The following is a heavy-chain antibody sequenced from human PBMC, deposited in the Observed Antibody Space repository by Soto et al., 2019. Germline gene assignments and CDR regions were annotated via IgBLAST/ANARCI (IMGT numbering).Heavy chain of an antibody. CDR3: AKDRLLHFAY. V-gene: IGHV3-23*01. CDR1: GFTFSSYA. D-gene: IGHD1-26*01. Sequence: EVQLLESGGGLVQPGGSLRLSCAASGFTFSSYAMSWVRQAPGKGLEWVSAISGSGGSTYYADSVRGRFTISRDHSKNTPYLQMNSLRAEDTAVYYCAKDRLLHFAYWGQGTLVTVSS. CDR2: ISGSGGST. J-gene: IGHJ4*02.